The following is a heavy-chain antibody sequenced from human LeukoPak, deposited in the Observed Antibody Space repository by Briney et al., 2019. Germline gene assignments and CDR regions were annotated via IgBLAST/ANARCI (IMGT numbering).Heavy chain of an antibody. Sequence: GGSLRLSCAASGFTFSSYAMSWVRQAPGKGLEWVSALSDSGGGTYYADSVKGRFTISRDNSKNTLYLQMNSLRAEDTAVYYCVRDKESRYFDSWGQGTLVTVSS. D-gene: IGHD3-9*01. CDR3: VRDKESRYFDS. CDR1: GFTFSSYA. J-gene: IGHJ4*02. CDR2: LSDSGGGT. V-gene: IGHV3-23*01.